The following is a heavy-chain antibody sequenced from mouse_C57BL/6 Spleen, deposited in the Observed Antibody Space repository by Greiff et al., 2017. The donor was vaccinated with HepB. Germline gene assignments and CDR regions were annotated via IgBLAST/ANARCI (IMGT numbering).Heavy chain of an antibody. CDR3: ARRYYYGHYYAMDY. Sequence: DVMLVESGGGLVKPGGSLKLSCAASGFTFSDYGMHWVRQAPEKGLEWVAYISSGSSTIYYADTVKGRFTISRDNAKNTLFLQMTSLRSEDTAMYYCARRYYYGHYYAMDYWGQGTSVTVSS. CDR1: GFTFSDYG. J-gene: IGHJ4*01. V-gene: IGHV5-17*01. CDR2: ISSGSSTI. D-gene: IGHD1-1*01.